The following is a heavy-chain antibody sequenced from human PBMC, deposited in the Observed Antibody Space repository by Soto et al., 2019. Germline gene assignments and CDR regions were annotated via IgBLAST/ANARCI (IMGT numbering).Heavy chain of an antibody. CDR1: GFTFSSYA. J-gene: IGHJ4*02. V-gene: IGHV3-23*01. CDR2: ISGSGGST. Sequence: GSLRLSCAASGFTFSSYAMSWVRQAPGKGLEWVSAISGSGGSTYYADSVKGRFTISRDNSKNTLYLQMNSLRAEDMAVYYCAKDPRGSSEIDYWGQGTLVTVSS. D-gene: IGHD3-16*01. CDR3: AKDPRGSSEIDY.